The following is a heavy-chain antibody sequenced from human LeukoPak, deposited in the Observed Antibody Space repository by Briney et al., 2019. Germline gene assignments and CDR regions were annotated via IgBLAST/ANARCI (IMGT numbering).Heavy chain of an antibody. J-gene: IGHJ4*02. CDR2: MYHSGST. Sequence: SETLSLTCSVSGYSISSGYYWGWIRQSPEKGLEWIGSMYHSGSTYYNPSLKSRVTISVDTSKNQFSLRLYSVTAADTAVYYCARVQESQIDYYFDYWGQGTLVTVSS. CDR3: ARVQESQIDYYFDY. D-gene: IGHD3-9*01. CDR1: GYSISSGYY. V-gene: IGHV4-38-2*02.